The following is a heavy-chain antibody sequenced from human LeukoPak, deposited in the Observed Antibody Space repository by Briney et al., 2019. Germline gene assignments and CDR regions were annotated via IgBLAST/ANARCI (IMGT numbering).Heavy chain of an antibody. J-gene: IGHJ4*02. D-gene: IGHD2-15*01. Sequence: ASVKVSCKASGYTFTSYYMHWVRQAPGQGLEWMGIINPSGGSTSYAQKFQGRVTMTRDTSTSTVYMELSSLRSEDTAVYYCARAVGWCSGGSCYSLDYFDYWGQGTPVTVSS. CDR2: INPSGGST. CDR1: GYTFTSYY. V-gene: IGHV1-46*03. CDR3: ARAVGWCSGGSCYSLDYFDY.